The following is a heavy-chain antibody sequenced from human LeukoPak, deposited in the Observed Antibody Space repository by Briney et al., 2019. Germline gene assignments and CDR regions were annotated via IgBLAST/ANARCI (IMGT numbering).Heavy chain of an antibody. D-gene: IGHD6-19*01. V-gene: IGHV4-38-2*02. Sequence: SETLSLTCTVWGYSISSGYYWGWIRQRPGEGLGWIGWIYHSGSTYYNPSLKSRVTISVDTSKNQFSLKLSSVTAADTAVYYCARGYSSGWYGYYCDYWGQGTLVTVSS. J-gene: IGHJ4*02. CDR2: IYHSGST. CDR1: GYSISSGYY. CDR3: ARGYSSGWYGYYCDY.